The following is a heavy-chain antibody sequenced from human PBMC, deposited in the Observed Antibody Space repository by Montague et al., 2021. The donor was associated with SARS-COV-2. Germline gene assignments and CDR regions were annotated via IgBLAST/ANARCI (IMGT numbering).Heavy chain of an antibody. D-gene: IGHD6-19*01. Sequence: SLRLSCATSGFAFNNFAMSWVRQAPGKGLEWVSSIFGSATGTYYADSVKGRLTISRDNSKNTLYLQMNSLEAEDTAKYYCAKQPGAGAVVYWYFDLWGRGTVVSVSS. CDR1: GFAFNNFA. CDR3: AKQPGAGAVVYWYFDL. J-gene: IGHJ2*01. CDR2: IFGSATGT. V-gene: IGHV3-23*01.